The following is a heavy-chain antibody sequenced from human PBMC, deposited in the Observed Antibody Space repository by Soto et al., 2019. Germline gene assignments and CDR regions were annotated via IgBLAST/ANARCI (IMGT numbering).Heavy chain of an antibody. D-gene: IGHD3-22*01. V-gene: IGHV3-15*07. CDR3: TSHPVESRGFYFDW. Sequence: EVKLVESGGGLVKPGGSLRLSCAASGFSFSDVSMNWFRQAPGKGLERVGRIQTKPYGGATDYAAPVRGRFTISRDDSKSTLYLQMNSLKTEDTAVYYCTSHPVESRGFYFDWWGQGTRVTVSS. CDR1: GFSFSDVS. J-gene: IGHJ4*02. CDR2: IQTKPYGGAT.